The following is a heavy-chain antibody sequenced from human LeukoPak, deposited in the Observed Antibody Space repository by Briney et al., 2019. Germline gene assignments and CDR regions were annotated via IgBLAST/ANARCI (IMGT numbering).Heavy chain of an antibody. CDR2: ISAYNGNT. J-gene: IGHJ6*02. CDR1: GYTFTSYG. D-gene: IGHD3-3*01. V-gene: IGHV1-18*01. CDR3: ARDTGFLEWLPYYYYYGMDV. Sequence: ASVKVSCKASGYTFTSYGISWVRQAPGQGLEWMGWISAYNGNTNYAQKLQGRVTMTTDTSTSTAYMELRSLRSDDTAVYYCARDTGFLEWLPYYYYYGMDVWGQGTTATVSS.